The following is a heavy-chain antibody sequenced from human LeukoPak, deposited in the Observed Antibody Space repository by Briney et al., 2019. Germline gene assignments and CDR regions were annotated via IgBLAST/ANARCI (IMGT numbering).Heavy chain of an antibody. CDR3: ARNRWGTGASFDS. CDR1: GGSIGSYH. CDR2: VYYSGST. Sequence: SETLSLTCNVSGGSIGSYHWSWIRQSPGKGLEWIGDVYYSGSTNYNPSLKSRVTLLVDMSKNQFSLKVRSVTAVDTAMYYCARNRWGTGASFDSWGQGTLVTVSS. V-gene: IGHV4-59*01. J-gene: IGHJ4*02. D-gene: IGHD4-23*01.